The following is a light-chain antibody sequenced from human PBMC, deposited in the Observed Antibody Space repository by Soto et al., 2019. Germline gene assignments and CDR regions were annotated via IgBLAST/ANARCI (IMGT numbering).Light chain of an antibody. CDR3: QQGYSTTPIT. J-gene: IGKJ5*01. Sequence: DIQMTQSPSSLSAAIGDRVTITCRASQSIKNYLNWYQHKPGAAPKLLIFGASNLESGVPSRFSGSGSGTEFTLSISSLQPEDIATYYCQQGYSTTPITFGQGTRVEIK. CDR2: GAS. V-gene: IGKV1-39*01. CDR1: QSIKNY.